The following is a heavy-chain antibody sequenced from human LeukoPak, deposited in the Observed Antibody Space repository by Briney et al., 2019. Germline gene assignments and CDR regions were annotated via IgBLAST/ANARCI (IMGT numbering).Heavy chain of an antibody. CDR2: ISAYNGNT. J-gene: IGHJ5*02. V-gene: IGHV1-18*01. Sequence: ASVKVSCKASGYTFTSYGISWVRQAPGQGLEWMRWISAYNGNTNYAQKLQGRVTMTTDTSTSTAYMELRSLRSDDTAVYYCARVISPYDFWSGYYIDWFDPWGQGTLVTVSS. CDR3: ARVISPYDFWSGYYIDWFDP. CDR1: GYTFTSYG. D-gene: IGHD3-3*01.